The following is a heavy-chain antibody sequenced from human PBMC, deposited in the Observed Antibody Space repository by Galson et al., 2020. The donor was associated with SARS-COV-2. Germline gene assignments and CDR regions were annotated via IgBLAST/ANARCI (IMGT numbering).Heavy chain of an antibody. CDR3: ARDRYDYGDYVGDYYCYGVDV. CDR1: GGSISSGGYY. V-gene: IGHV4-31*03. CDR2: IYYSGST. Sequence: SETLSLTCTVSGGSISSGGYYWSWIRQHPGKGLEWIGYIYYSGSTYYNPSLKSRVTISVDTSKNQFSLKLSSVTAADTAVYYCARDRYDYGDYVGDYYCYGVDVWGPGTTFTVS. D-gene: IGHD4-17*01. J-gene: IGHJ6*02.